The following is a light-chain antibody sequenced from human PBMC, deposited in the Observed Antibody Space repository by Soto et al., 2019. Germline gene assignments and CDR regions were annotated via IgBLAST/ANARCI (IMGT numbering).Light chain of an antibody. CDR1: SSDIGAYNF. Sequence: QSALTQPPSAPGSPGQSVTISCSGSSSDIGAYNFVSWYQQHPGQAPKLMIFEVNQRPSGVPNRFSGSKSGNTASLTVSGLQAEDEADYYCSSFAGDNDVIFGGGTKLTVL. CDR2: EVN. CDR3: SSFAGDNDVI. J-gene: IGLJ2*01. V-gene: IGLV2-8*01.